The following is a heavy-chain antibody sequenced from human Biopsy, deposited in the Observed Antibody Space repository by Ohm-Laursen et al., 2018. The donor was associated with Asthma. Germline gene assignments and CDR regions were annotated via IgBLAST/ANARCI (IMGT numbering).Heavy chain of an antibody. CDR3: ARDGPELPTELDY. Sequence: SPRPSCAAPRVPLPPHHPKLGPPAPGEGALGGSSISDTSRYIKYADSVKGRFTISRDNAKNSLYLQMNSLRAEDTAVYYCARDGPELPTELDYWGPGTLVTVSS. D-gene: IGHD1-14*01. CDR1: RVPLPPHH. V-gene: IGHV3-21*01. J-gene: IGHJ4*02. CDR2: ISDTSRYI.